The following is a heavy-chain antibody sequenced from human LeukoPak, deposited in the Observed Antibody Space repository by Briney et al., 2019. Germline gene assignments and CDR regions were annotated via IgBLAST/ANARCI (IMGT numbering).Heavy chain of an antibody. CDR3: AKDLAGATTILNAVGAFDI. CDR2: ISGSGGST. Sequence: GGSLRLSCAASGFTFSSYAMSWVRQAPGKGLEWVSAISGSGGSTYYADSVKGRFTISRDNSKNTLYLQMNSLRAEDTAVYYCAKDLAGATTILNAVGAFDIWGQGTMVTVSS. J-gene: IGHJ3*02. D-gene: IGHD1-26*01. V-gene: IGHV3-23*01. CDR1: GFTFSSYA.